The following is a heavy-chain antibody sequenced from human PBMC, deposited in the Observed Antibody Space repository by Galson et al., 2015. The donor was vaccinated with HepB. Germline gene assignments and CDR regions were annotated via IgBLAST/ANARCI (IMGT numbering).Heavy chain of an antibody. J-gene: IGHJ4*02. CDR2: IITILGIA. CDR3: ARDLEANCSGGSCYSAPFDY. D-gene: IGHD2-15*01. Sequence: SVKVSCKASGGTFSSYAISWVRQAPGQGLEWMGGIITILGIANYAQKFQGRVTITAGKSTSTAYMELSSLRSEDTAVYYCARDLEANCSGGSCYSAPFDYWGQGTLVTVSS. CDR1: GGTFSSYA. V-gene: IGHV1-69*10.